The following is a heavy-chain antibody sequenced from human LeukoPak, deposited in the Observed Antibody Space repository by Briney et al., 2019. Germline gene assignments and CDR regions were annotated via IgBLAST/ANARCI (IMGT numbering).Heavy chain of an antibody. V-gene: IGHV1-2*06. D-gene: IGHD6-19*01. CDR2: INPNSGGT. J-gene: IGHJ4*02. Sequence: ASVKVSCKASGYTFTGYYMHWVRQAPGQGLEWMGRINPNSGGTNYAQKFQGRVTMTRDTSIGTAYMELSRLRSDDTAVYYCARASDSSGWYEFDYWGQGTLVTVSS. CDR3: ARASDSSGWYEFDY. CDR1: GYTFTGYY.